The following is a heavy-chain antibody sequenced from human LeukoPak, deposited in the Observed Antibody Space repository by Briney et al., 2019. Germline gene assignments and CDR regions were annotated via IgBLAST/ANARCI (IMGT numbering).Heavy chain of an antibody. J-gene: IGHJ3*02. CDR3: AMRRGYCSGGSCYSYAFDI. D-gene: IGHD2-15*01. Sequence: ASVKVSCKASGYTFTGYYMHWVRQAPGRGLEWMGWINPNSGGTNYAQKFQGRVTMTRDTSISTAYMELSRLRSDDTAVYYCAMRRGYCSGGSCYSYAFDIWGQGTMVTVSS. V-gene: IGHV1-2*02. CDR2: INPNSGGT. CDR1: GYTFTGYY.